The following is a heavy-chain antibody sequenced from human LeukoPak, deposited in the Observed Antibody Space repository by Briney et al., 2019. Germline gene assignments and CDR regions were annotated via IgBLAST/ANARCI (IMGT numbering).Heavy chain of an antibody. J-gene: IGHJ4*02. CDR2: TSDRGDYT. CDR3: AKKAQYDGHYPLDY. D-gene: IGHD4/OR15-4a*01. V-gene: IGHV3-23*01. CDR1: GFTFGSYS. Sequence: GGSLRLSCAASGFTFGSYSMSWVRQAPGKGLEWVSGTSDRGDYTYYADSVKGRFTISRDTSKNTLYLQMNSLRAEDTALYFCAKKAQYDGHYPLDYWGQGTLVTVSA.